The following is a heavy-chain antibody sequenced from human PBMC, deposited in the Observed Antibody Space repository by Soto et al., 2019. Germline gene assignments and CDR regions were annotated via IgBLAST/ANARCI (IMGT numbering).Heavy chain of an antibody. CDR1: GYSFTSHW. Sequence: GESLKISCQASGYSFTSHWIGWVRQMPGKGLEWMGIIYPGDSDTRYSPSFQGQVSFSADKSITTAYMQWRSVQASDTAMYYCARLDSSGYYVDYWGQGTLVTVSS. J-gene: IGHJ4*02. CDR3: ARLDSSGYYVDY. D-gene: IGHD3-22*01. V-gene: IGHV5-51*01. CDR2: IYPGDSDT.